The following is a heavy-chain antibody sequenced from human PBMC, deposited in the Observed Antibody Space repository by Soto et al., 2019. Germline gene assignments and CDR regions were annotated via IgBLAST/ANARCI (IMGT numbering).Heavy chain of an antibody. CDR2: ISSNGGST. Sequence: GGSLRLSCSASGFTFSSYAMHWVRQAPGKGLEYVSAISSNGGSTYYADSVKGRFTISRDNSKNTLYLQMGSLRAEDTAVYYCVKGKPTFFGVVISAMDVWGQGTTVTVSS. J-gene: IGHJ6*02. CDR3: VKGKPTFFGVVISAMDV. V-gene: IGHV3-64D*06. D-gene: IGHD3-3*01. CDR1: GFTFSSYA.